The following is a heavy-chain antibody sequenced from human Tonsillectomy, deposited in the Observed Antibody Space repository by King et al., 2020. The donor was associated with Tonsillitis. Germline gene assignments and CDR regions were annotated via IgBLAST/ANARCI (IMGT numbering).Heavy chain of an antibody. D-gene: IGHD4-17*01. CDR1: GGSISSSSYY. CDR3: ARGGDYGDYLDY. V-gene: IGHV4-39*01. J-gene: IGHJ4*02. Sequence: QLQESGPGLVKPSETLSLTCTVSGGSISSSSYYWGWIRQPPGKGLEWIGSIYYSGSTYYNPSLKSRVTISVDTSQNQFSLKLSSVTAADTAVYYCARGGDYGDYLDYWGQGTLVTVSS. CDR2: IYYSGST.